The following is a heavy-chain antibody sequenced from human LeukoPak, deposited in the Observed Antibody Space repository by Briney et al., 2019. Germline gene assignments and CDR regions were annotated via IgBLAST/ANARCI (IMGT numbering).Heavy chain of an antibody. J-gene: IGHJ4*02. Sequence: TGGSLRLSCAASGFTFSSYGMHWVRQAPGKGLEWVAVISYDGSNKYYADSVKGRFTISRDNSKNTLYLQMNSLRAEDTAIYYCAKERIRFQFFFDYWGQGTPVTVSS. CDR3: AKERIRFQFFFDY. D-gene: IGHD3-3*02. CDR2: ISYDGSNK. V-gene: IGHV3-30*18. CDR1: GFTFSSYG.